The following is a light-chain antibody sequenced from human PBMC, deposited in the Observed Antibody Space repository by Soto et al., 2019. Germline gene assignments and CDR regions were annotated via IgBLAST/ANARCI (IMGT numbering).Light chain of an antibody. CDR3: SSYTTRSTLV. V-gene: IGLV2-14*03. Sequence: QSALTQPASVSGSPGQSITISCTGTRSDVGAYNYVSWYQQHPGKAPKLMIYDVSNRPSGVSNRFSGSKSGSAASLTISGLQAEDEADYYCSSYTTRSTLVFGPGTKLTVL. J-gene: IGLJ1*01. CDR2: DVS. CDR1: RSDVGAYNY.